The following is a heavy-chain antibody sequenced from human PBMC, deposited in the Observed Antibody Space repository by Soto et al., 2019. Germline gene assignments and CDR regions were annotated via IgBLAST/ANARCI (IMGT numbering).Heavy chain of an antibody. CDR1: GFNFDDHA. V-gene: IGHV3-9*01. J-gene: IGHJ5*02. CDR2: ISWNSVTI. Sequence: EVQLVESGGGLAQPGWSRRLSCAASGFNFDDHAMHWVRQTPGKGLEWVSGISWNSVTINYADSIKGRFTISSDNAKRNLYLQMNNLRPADTAMYFCVRSSGSQPRAGWFDPWGQGTLVTVS. D-gene: IGHD1-26*01. CDR3: VRSSGSQPRAGWFDP.